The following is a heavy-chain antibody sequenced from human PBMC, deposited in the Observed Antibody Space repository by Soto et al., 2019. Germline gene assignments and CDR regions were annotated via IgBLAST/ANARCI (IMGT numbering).Heavy chain of an antibody. CDR2: INPSGGST. D-gene: IGHD6-19*01. J-gene: IGHJ4*02. CDR1: GYTFTSYY. CDR3: AKSPYSSGWYYFDY. Sequence: GASVKVSCKASGYTFTSYYMHWVRQAPGQGLEWMGIINPSGGSTSYAQKFQGRVTITADESTSTAYMELSSLRSEDTAVYYCAKSPYSSGWYYFDYWGQGTLVTVSS. V-gene: IGHV1-46*01.